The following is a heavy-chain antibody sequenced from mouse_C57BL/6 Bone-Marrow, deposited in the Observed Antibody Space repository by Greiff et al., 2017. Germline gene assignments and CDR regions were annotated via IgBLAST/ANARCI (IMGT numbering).Heavy chain of an antibody. J-gene: IGHJ4*01. V-gene: IGHV1-76*01. CDR3: ARTNYAVDY. CDR2: IYPGSGNT. Sequence: VQLQQSGAELVRPGASVKLSCKASGYTFTDYYINWVKQRPGQGLEWIARIYPGSGNTYYNEKFKGKATLTAEKSSSTAYMQLSSLTSEDSAVYFCARTNYAVDYWGQGTSVTVSS. CDR1: GYTFTDYY.